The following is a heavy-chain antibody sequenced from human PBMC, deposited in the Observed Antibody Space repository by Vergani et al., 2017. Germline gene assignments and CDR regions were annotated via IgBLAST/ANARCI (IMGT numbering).Heavy chain of an antibody. J-gene: IGHJ4*02. V-gene: IGHV3-21*01. Sequence: VQLVESGGGLVKPGGSLRLSCAASGFTFSSYSMNWVRQAPGKGLEWVSSISSSSSYIYYADSVKGRFTISRDNAKNSLYLQMNSLRAEDTAVYYCARVISGSYYGGFDYWGQGTLVTVSS. D-gene: IGHD1-26*01. CDR3: ARVISGSYYGGFDY. CDR1: GFTFSSYS. CDR2: ISSSSSYI.